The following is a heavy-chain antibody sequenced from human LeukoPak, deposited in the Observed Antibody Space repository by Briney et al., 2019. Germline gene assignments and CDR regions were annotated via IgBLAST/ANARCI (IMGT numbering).Heavy chain of an antibody. CDR1: VFTFSDYY. Sequence: PGGSLRLSCAASVFTFSDYYMSWIRQAPGKGLEWVSYISSSGSTIYYADSVKGRFTISRDNAKNSLYLQMNSLRAEDTAVYYCARDYDSSPIFDYWGQGTLVTVSS. CDR2: ISSSGSTI. D-gene: IGHD3-22*01. CDR3: ARDYDSSPIFDY. J-gene: IGHJ4*02. V-gene: IGHV3-11*04.